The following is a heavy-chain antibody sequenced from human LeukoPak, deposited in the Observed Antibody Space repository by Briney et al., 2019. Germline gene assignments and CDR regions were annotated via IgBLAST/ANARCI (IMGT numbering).Heavy chain of an antibody. Sequence: PGGSLRLSCSASGFTFSSYAMHWVRQAPGKGLEYVSAINSNGGGTYYADSVKGRFTISRDNSKNTPDLQMSSLRGEDTAVYYCVKSDGYIYANWGQGTLVTVSS. D-gene: IGHD5-18*01. CDR3: VKSDGYIYAN. CDR1: GFTFSSYA. V-gene: IGHV3-64D*09. CDR2: INSNGGGT. J-gene: IGHJ4*02.